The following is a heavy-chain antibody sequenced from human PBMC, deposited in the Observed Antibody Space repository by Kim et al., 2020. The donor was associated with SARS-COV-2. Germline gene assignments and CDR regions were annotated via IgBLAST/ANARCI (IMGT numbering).Heavy chain of an antibody. CDR2: IKSKADGGTA. CDR3: TTVSMR. V-gene: IGHV3-15*01. J-gene: IGHJ4*02. D-gene: IGHD2-2*01. Sequence: GGSLRLSCAVSGIPFSNAWFNWVRQSPGKGLEWVGRIKSKADGGTADLAAPVKGRFAISRDDSKNTLDVQMNKVETDDSAVYDGTTVSMRWGQGTRVTVSA. CDR1: GIPFSNAW.